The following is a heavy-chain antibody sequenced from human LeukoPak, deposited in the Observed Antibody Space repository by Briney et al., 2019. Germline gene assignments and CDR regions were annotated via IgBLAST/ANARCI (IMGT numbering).Heavy chain of an antibody. CDR2: INPSSGGT. CDR1: GYTFTSYH. D-gene: IGHD5-12*01. V-gene: IGHV1-46*01. CDR3: ARGSGLATIRGAFDI. Sequence: GASVNVSCKASGYTFTSYHMHWVRQAPGQGLEWIGIINPSSGGTSYAQKFQGRVTMTRDTSTSTVNMELRSLRSEDTAVYHCARGSGLATIRGAFDIWGLGTMVTVSS. J-gene: IGHJ3*02.